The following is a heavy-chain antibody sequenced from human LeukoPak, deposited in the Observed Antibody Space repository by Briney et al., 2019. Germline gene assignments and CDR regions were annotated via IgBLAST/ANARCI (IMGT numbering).Heavy chain of an antibody. CDR1: GYTFTTYG. D-gene: IGHD1-20*01. CDR3: ARRVTGTTFGLDY. Sequence: GASVKVSCKASGYTFTTYGITWVRQAPGQGLEWIGWISAYNGNTNYAQKHQGRVTMTTDTSTSTAYIELRSLRSDDTAVYYCARRVTGTTFGLDYWGQGTLVTVSS. CDR2: ISAYNGNT. V-gene: IGHV1-18*01. J-gene: IGHJ4*02.